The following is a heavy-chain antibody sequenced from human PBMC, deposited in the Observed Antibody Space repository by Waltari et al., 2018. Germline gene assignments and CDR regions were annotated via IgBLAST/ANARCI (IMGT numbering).Heavy chain of an antibody. D-gene: IGHD1-1*01. J-gene: IGHJ5*02. Sequence: QVQLVQSGAEVKKPGSSVKVSCKASGGAFSSYAISWVRQAPGQGLEWMGRIIPIFGTANDAQKFQGRVTITADKSTSTAYMELSSLRSEDTAVYYCAGGDWNDALWWFDPWGQGTLVTVSS. CDR1: GGAFSSYA. CDR2: IIPIFGTA. CDR3: AGGDWNDALWWFDP. V-gene: IGHV1-69*13.